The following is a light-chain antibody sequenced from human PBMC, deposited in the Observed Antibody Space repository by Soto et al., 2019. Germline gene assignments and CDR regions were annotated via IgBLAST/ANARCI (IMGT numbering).Light chain of an antibody. V-gene: IGKV1-17*01. J-gene: IGKJ1*01. CDR2: AAS. CDR1: QGIGND. CDR3: LQPNTYPLT. Sequence: DIQMTQSPSSLSASVGDRVTITCRASQGIGNDLGWYQQKPGKAPKRLIYAASSLQSGVPSRFSGSGSGTEFTLTISSLQPEDFAAYYCLQPNTYPLTFGQGTKVEIK.